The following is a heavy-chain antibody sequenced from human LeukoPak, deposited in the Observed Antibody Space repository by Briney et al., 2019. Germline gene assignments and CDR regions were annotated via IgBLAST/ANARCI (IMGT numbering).Heavy chain of an antibody. Sequence: PSGTLSLTCAVSGGSISSSNWWSWVRQPPGKGLEWIGEIYHSGSTNYIPPLKSRVTISVDKSKNQFSLKLSSVTAADTAVYYCAREQLTYYYYGMDVWGQGTTVTVSS. CDR3: AREQLTYYYYGMDV. V-gene: IGHV4-4*02. D-gene: IGHD5-18*01. CDR1: GGSISSSNW. CDR2: IYHSGST. J-gene: IGHJ6*02.